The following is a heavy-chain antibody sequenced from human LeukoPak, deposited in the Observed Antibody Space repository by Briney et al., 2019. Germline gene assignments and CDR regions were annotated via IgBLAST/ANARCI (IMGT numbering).Heavy chain of an antibody. J-gene: IGHJ4*02. Sequence: GGSLRLSCAASGFTFSTYTMSWVRQAPGKGLEWVSAISGSGGSTYYADSVKGRFTISRDNSKNTLYLQMNSLRAEDTAVYYCAKRAGYCSSNSCSDYWGQGTLVTVSS. V-gene: IGHV3-23*01. D-gene: IGHD2-2*01. CDR2: ISGSGGST. CDR1: GFTFSTYT. CDR3: AKRAGYCSSNSCSDY.